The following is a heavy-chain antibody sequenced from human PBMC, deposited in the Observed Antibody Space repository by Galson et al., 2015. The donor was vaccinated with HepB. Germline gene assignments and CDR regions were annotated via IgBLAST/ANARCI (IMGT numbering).Heavy chain of an antibody. Sequence: SVKVSCKASGYTFTSYYMHWVRQAPGQGLEWMGIINPSGGSTSYAQKFQGRVTMTRDTSTSTVYMELSSLRSEDTAVYYCARAFMVRGVIISPHFDYRGQGTLVTVSS. D-gene: IGHD3-10*01. J-gene: IGHJ4*02. V-gene: IGHV1-46*01. CDR2: INPSGGST. CDR1: GYTFTSYY. CDR3: ARAFMVRGVIISPHFDY.